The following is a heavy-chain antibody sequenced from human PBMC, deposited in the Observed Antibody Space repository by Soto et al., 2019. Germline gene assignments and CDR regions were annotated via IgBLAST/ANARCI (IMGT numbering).Heavy chain of an antibody. V-gene: IGHV4-61*01. J-gene: IGHJ4*02. Sequence: SETLSLTCSVSGDSVSSGIYYWSWIRQPPGKGLEWIGYIYYSGGTNYNPSLKSRVTMSVDTSKNQFSLKLSSVTAADAAVYYCAGILRSTAVDYWGQGTLVTVSP. CDR3: AGILRSTAVDY. D-gene: IGHD2-15*01. CDR2: IYYSGGT. CDR1: GDSVSSGIYY.